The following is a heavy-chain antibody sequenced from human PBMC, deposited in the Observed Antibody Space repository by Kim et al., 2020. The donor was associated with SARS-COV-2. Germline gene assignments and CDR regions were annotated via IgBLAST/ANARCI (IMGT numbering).Heavy chain of an antibody. CDR1: GFTFSSYS. CDR2: ISSSSSYI. D-gene: IGHD6-19*01. V-gene: IGHV3-21*01. J-gene: IGHJ4*02. Sequence: GGSLRLSCAASGFTFSSYSMNWVGQAPGKGLEWVSSISSSSSYIYYADSVKGRFTISRDNAKNSLYLQMNSLRAEDTAVYYCARAGGIAVAGSPLDYWGQGTLVTVSS. CDR3: ARAGGIAVAGSPLDY.